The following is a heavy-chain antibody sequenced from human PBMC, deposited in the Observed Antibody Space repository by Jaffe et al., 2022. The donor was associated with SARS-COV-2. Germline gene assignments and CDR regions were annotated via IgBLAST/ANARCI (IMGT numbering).Heavy chain of an antibody. D-gene: IGHD5-12*01. CDR3: AREYIARGMDV. J-gene: IGHJ6*02. CDR2: ISYDGSNK. V-gene: IGHV3-30-3*01. Sequence: QVQLVESGGGVVQPGRSLRLSCAASGFTFSSYAMHWVRQAPGKGLEWVAVISYDGSNKYYADSVKGRFTISRDNSKNTLYLQMNSLRAEDTAVYYCAREYIARGMDVWGQGTTVTVSS. CDR1: GFTFSSYA.